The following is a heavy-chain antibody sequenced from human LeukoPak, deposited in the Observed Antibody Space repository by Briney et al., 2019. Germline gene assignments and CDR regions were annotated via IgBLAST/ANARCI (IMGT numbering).Heavy chain of an antibody. CDR3: ARDLLSPHTYTIQLPLLGYFDY. D-gene: IGHD5-18*01. Sequence: ASVKVSCKASGYTFTGYYMHWVRQAPGQGLEGMGWINPNRGGTNYAQKFQGRVTMTRDTSISTAYMELSRLRSDDSAAYYCARDLLSPHTYTIQLPLLGYFDYWGQGTLVTVSS. J-gene: IGHJ4*02. V-gene: IGHV1-2*02. CDR1: GYTFTGYY. CDR2: INPNRGGT.